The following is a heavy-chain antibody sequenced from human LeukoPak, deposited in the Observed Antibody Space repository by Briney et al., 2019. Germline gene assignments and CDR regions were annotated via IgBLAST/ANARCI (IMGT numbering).Heavy chain of an antibody. J-gene: IGHJ5*02. CDR2: TYYRSKWYN. CDR1: GDSVSSNSAA. V-gene: IGHV6-1*01. Sequence: SQTLSLTCAISGDSVSSNSAAWNWIRQSPSRGLEWLRRTYYRSKWYNDYAVSVKSRITINPDTSKNQFSLKLSSVTAADTAVYYCARVAPPVVTPANWIDPWGQGTLVTVSS. CDR3: ARVAPPVVTPANWIDP. D-gene: IGHD4-23*01.